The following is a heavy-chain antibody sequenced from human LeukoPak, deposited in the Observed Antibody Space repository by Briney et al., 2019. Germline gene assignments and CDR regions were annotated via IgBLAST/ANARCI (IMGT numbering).Heavy chain of an antibody. V-gene: IGHV4-39*01. D-gene: IGHD3-10*01. CDR1: GGSISTNDHY. J-gene: IGHJ5*02. Sequence: PSETLSLTCTVSGGSISTNDHYWGWLRQPPGGGLEWIASIYYSGSTYYNPSLRSRVTMSVDTSTNQFSLKLTSVIAADTAVYYCARLGWLYGAGSMNWFDPWGQGTLVTVSS. CDR3: ARLGWLYGAGSMNWFDP. CDR2: IYYSGST.